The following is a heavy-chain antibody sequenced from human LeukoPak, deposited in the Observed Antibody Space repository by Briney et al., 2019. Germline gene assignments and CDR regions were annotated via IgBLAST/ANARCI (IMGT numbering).Heavy chain of an antibody. CDR3: AKSPFDY. J-gene: IGHJ4*02. Sequence: GGSLRLSCAASGFTFSSYGMHWVRQAPGKGLEWVAVISYDGSNKYYADSVKGRFTISRDNSKNTLYLQMNSLRAEDTAVYYCAKSPFDYWGQGTLVTVSS. CDR2: ISYDGSNK. CDR1: GFTFSSYG. V-gene: IGHV3-30*18.